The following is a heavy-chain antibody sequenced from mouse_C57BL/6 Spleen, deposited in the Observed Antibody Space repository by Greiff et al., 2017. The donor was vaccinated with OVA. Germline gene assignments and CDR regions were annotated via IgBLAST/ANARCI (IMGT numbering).Heavy chain of an antibody. CDR2: INPSTGGT. J-gene: IGHJ1*03. Sequence: EVMLVESGPELVKPGASVKISCKASGYSFTGYYMHWVKQSSEKSLEWIGEINPSTGGTSYNQKFKGKATLTVDKSSSTAYMQLKSLTSEDSAVYYCARPYYYSKGYFDVWGTGTTVTVSS. D-gene: IGHD2-5*01. CDR3: ARPYYYSKGYFDV. CDR1: GYSFTGYY. V-gene: IGHV1-43*01.